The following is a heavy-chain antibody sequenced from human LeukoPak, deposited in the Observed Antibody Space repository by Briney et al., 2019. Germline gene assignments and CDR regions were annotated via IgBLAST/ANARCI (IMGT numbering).Heavy chain of an antibody. Sequence: GGSLRLSCAASGFTFTNYAMSWVRQAPGKGLEWVSPISGGGGSTYSADSVMGRFTISRDNSKTTLYLQMNSLRAEDTAVYYCAKENWVYNWKYDSSGSGINYWGQGTRVTVSS. D-gene: IGHD3-22*01. CDR3: AKENWVYNWKYDSSGSGINY. CDR1: GFTFTNYA. CDR2: ISGGGGST. J-gene: IGHJ4*02. V-gene: IGHV3-23*01.